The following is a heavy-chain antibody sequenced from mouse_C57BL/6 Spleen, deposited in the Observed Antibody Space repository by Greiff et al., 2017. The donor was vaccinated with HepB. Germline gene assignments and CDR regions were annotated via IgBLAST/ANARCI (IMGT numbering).Heavy chain of an antibody. CDR3: ARSGIYYDYDGGVYYAMDY. Sequence: QVQLKQPGAELVKPGASVKLSCKASGYTFTSYWMQWVKQRPGQGLEWIGEIDPSDSYTNYNQKFKGKATLTVDTSSSTAYMQLSSLTSEDSAVYYCARSGIYYDYDGGVYYAMDYWGQGTSVTVSS. D-gene: IGHD2-4*01. CDR1: GYTFTSYW. V-gene: IGHV1-50*01. CDR2: IDPSDSYT. J-gene: IGHJ4*01.